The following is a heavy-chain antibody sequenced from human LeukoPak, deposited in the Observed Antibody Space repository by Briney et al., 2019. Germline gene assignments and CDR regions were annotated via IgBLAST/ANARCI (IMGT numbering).Heavy chain of an antibody. CDR1: GFTFSTYW. D-gene: IGHD2-15*01. J-gene: IGHJ3*02. CDR2: IKNDGSST. CDR3: ARALVAGVTLNAFDI. Sequence: GGSLRLSCAASGFTFSTYWMHWVRQAPGKGLVWVARIKNDGSSTTYADSVKGRFTISRDNAKKTLYVQMNSLRAEDTAVYYCARALVAGVTLNAFDIWGQGTMVTVSS. V-gene: IGHV3-74*01.